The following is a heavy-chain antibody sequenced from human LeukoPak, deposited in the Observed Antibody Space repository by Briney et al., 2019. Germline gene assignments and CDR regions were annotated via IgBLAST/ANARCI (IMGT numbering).Heavy chain of an antibody. Sequence: SETLSLTCAVYGGTFSGYYWSWIRQPPGKRLEWVGESNDSRGTNYNPSLKSRVTISADKSKNQVSLKLTSVTAADTAVYYCAADSTPMVRGFLIAFAYWGQGAQVTVSS. V-gene: IGHV4-34*08. D-gene: IGHD3-10*01. CDR3: AADSTPMVRGFLIAFAY. CDR1: GGTFSGYY. CDR2: SNDSRGT. J-gene: IGHJ4*02.